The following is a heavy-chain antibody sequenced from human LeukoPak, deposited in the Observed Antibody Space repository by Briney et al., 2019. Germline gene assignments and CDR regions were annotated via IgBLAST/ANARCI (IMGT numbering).Heavy chain of an antibody. CDR2: INPSGGST. CDR1: GYTFTSYY. V-gene: IGHV1-46*01. D-gene: IGHD3-22*01. CDR3: ARDSSRYYYDSSGYFDY. J-gene: IGHJ4*02. Sequence: ASVKVSCKASGYTFTSYYMHWVRQAPGQGLEWMGIINPSGGSTGYAQKFQGRVTMTRDTSTSTVYMELSSLRSEDTAVYYCARDSSRYYYDSSGYFDYWGQGTLVTVSS.